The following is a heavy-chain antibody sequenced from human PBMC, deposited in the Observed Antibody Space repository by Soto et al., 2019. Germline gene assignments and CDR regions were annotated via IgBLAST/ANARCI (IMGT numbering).Heavy chain of an antibody. V-gene: IGHV1-3*01. D-gene: IGHD6-6*01. CDR3: ARSIAAPFYYFDY. CDR1: GYTFTSYA. Sequence: GASVKVSCKASGYTFTSYAMRWVRQAPGQRLEWMGWINAGNGNTKYSQKFQGRVTITRDTSASTAYMELSSLRSEDTAVYYCARSIAAPFYYFDYWGQGTLVTVSS. J-gene: IGHJ4*02. CDR2: INAGNGNT.